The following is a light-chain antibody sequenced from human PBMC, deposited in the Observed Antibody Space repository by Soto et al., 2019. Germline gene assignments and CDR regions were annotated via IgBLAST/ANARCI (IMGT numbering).Light chain of an antibody. Sequence: EIVLTQSPATLSLSPGERATLSCRASQSVSSYLAWYQQKPGQAPRLLIYDASNRATGIPARFSGSGSGTDFTRTISSLEPEDFAVYYCHRRSIWPPSISFGQGTRLEIK. V-gene: IGKV3-11*01. CDR1: QSVSSY. CDR3: HRRSIWPPSIS. CDR2: DAS. J-gene: IGKJ5*01.